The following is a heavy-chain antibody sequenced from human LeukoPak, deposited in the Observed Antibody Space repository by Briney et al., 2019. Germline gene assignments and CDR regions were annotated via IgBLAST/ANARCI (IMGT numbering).Heavy chain of an antibody. D-gene: IGHD2-2*01. J-gene: IGHJ3*02. CDR1: GGSISSYY. V-gene: IGHV4-59*01. CDR3: ARGLVVVVPAADAFDI. Sequence: PETLSLTCTVSGGSISSYYWSWIRQPPGKGLEWIEYIYYSGSTNYNPSLKSRVTISVDTSKNQFSLKLSSVTAADTAVYYCARGLVVVVPAADAFDIWGQGTMVTVSS. CDR2: IYYSGST.